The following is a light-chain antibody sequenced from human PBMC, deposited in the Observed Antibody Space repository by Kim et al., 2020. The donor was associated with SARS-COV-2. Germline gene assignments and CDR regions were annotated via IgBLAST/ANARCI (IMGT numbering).Light chain of an antibody. CDR2: SND. CDR1: ISNIGSNV. V-gene: IGLV1-44*01. Sequence: GQSVTISCSGSISNIGSNVVNWYQQLPGTAPKLLIYSNDYRPSGVPDRFSGSKSGTSASLAISGLQSEDEADYYCAVWDDSLNGSVFGGGTQLTVL. J-gene: IGLJ3*02. CDR3: AVWDDSLNGSV.